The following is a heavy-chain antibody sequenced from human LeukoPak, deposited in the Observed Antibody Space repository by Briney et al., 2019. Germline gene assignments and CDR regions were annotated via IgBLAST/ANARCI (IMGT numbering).Heavy chain of an antibody. CDR2: IYYSGST. D-gene: IGHD6-25*01. J-gene: IGHJ2*01. V-gene: IGHV4-59*08. CDR1: GGSISSYY. Sequence: TSETLSLTCTVSGGSISSYYWSWIRQPPGKGLEWIGYIYYSGSTNYNPSLKSRVTISVDTSKNQFSLKLSSVTAADTAVYCCARQGGGFWYFDLWGRGTLVTVSS. CDR3: ARQGGGFWYFDL.